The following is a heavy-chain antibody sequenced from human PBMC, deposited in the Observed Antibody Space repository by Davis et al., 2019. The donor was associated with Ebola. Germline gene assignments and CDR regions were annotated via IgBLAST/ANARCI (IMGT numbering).Heavy chain of an antibody. CDR1: GFTFSYYS. V-gene: IGHV3-48*02. Sequence: GESLKISCAASGFTFSYYSMSWVRQAPGRGLQWISHVGGNGAIEYAASVKGRFTISRDNARNSVFLQMNSLRDEDTAVYYCARDAKMRDSGYDYFFDYWGLGALVTVSS. D-gene: IGHD5-12*01. CDR3: ARDAKMRDSGYDYFFDY. CDR2: VGGNGAI. J-gene: IGHJ4*02.